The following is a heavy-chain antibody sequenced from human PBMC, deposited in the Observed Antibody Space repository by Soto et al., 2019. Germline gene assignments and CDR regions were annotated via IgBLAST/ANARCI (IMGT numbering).Heavy chain of an antibody. D-gene: IGHD4-4*01. Sequence: GGSLRLSCAASGFTFSSYIMSWVRQAPGKGLEWVSSISGSGGTTYYAESVKGRFTISRDNSKNTLFLHMNSLRAEDTAVYYCANPTTVTTGLALSYYYMDVWGKGTTVTVSS. CDR3: ANPTTVTTGLALSYYYMDV. J-gene: IGHJ6*03. CDR1: GFTFSSYI. CDR2: ISGSGGTT. V-gene: IGHV3-23*01.